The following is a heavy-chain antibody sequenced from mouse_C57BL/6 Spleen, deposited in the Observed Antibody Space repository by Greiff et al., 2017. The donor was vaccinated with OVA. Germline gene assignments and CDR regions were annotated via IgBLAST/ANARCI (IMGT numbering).Heavy chain of an antibody. CDR2: IYPGSGST. CDR3: ARFTTVVANEFAY. V-gene: IGHV1-55*01. CDR1: GYTFTSYW. D-gene: IGHD1-1*01. J-gene: IGHJ3*01. Sequence: QVQLKQPGAELVKPGASVKMSCKASGYTFTSYWITWVKQRPGQGLEWIGDIYPGSGSTNYNEKFKSKATLTVDTSSSTAYMQLSSLTSEDSAVYYCARFTTVVANEFAYWGQGTLVTVSA.